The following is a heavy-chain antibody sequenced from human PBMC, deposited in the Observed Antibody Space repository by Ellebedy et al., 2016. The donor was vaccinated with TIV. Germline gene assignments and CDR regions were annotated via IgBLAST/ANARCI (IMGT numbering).Heavy chain of an antibody. CDR3: ARDLDKSSGWYGGAAY. V-gene: IGHV3-30-3*01. J-gene: IGHJ4*02. D-gene: IGHD6-19*01. CDR1: EFSLSTYA. Sequence: GESLKISCEASEFSLSTYAMHWVRQAPGGGLDWVAVISHDGSSQYYADSVKGRFTVSRDNSMTTVYLEMNSLRAEDTALYYCARDLDKSSGWYGGAAYWGEGTLVTVSS. CDR2: ISHDGSSQ.